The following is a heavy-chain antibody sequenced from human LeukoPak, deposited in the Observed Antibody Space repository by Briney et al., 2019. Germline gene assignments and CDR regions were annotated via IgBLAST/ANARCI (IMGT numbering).Heavy chain of an antibody. V-gene: IGHV4-39*01. CDR1: GGSISSSSYY. CDR3: ARQRYYYDSSGNYCVYYFDN. Sequence: SETLSLTCTASGGSISSSSYYWGWIRQPPGKGLEWIGSIYYSGSTYYNPSLKSRVTISVDTSKNQFSLKLSSVTAADTAVYYCARQRYYYDSSGNYCVYYFDNWGQGTLVTVSS. CDR2: IYYSGST. J-gene: IGHJ4*02. D-gene: IGHD3-22*01.